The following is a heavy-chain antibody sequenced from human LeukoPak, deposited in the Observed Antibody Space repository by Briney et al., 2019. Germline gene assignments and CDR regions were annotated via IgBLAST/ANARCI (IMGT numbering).Heavy chain of an antibody. V-gene: IGHV3-23*01. CDR3: TEDVSDFIGASDA. CDR2: ISISGGRR. D-gene: IGHD3-3*01. CDR1: EFTFSNYA. J-gene: IGHJ3*01. Sequence: PGGSLRLSCAASEFTFSNYAMGWVRQAPGEGLEWVSTISISGGRRNYADSVKGRFTISRDNSKNTLYLQVNSLRGEDTGIYYCTEDVSDFIGASDAWGQGTMVTVSS.